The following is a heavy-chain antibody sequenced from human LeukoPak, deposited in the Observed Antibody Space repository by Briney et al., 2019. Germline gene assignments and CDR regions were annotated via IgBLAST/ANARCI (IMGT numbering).Heavy chain of an antibody. V-gene: IGHV4-34*01. D-gene: IGHD3-22*01. CDR1: GGSSSGYY. CDR3: ARVRNDSSGYYYRSFDY. CDR2: INHSGST. Sequence: SETLSLTCAVYGGSSSGYYWSWIRQPPGKGLEWIGEINHSGSTNYNPSLKSRVTISVDTSKNQFSLKLSSVTAADTAVYYCARVRNDSSGYYYRSFDYWGQGTLVTVSS. J-gene: IGHJ4*02.